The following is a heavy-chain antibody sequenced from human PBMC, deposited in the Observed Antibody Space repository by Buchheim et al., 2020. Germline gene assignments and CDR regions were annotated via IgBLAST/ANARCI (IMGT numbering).Heavy chain of an antibody. CDR2: INPTSGST. CDR3: ARALRNYYFDY. Sequence: QVQLVQSGAEVKKPGASVKVSCEASGYTFTFWHIHWVRQAPGQGLEWMGTINPTSGSTSYAQKLQGRVTMTRDTSTSTVYMELNSLRSEDTAVYYCARALRNYYFDYWGQGTL. J-gene: IGHJ4*02. D-gene: IGHD1-7*01. V-gene: IGHV1-46*01. CDR1: GYTFTFWH.